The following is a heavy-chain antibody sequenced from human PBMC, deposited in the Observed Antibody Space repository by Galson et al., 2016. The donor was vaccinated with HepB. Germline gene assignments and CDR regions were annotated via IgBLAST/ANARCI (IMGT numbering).Heavy chain of an antibody. D-gene: IGHD6-19*01. CDR3: AREDPNVAVAALDY. J-gene: IGHJ4*02. Sequence: LRLSCAASGFTFNIFAMHWVRQAPGKGLEWVAAVSYDGNNKYFADSVKGRFTISRDNSKNTLYLQMNSLRAEDTAVYYCAREDPNVAVAALDYWGQGTLVTVSS. CDR1: GFTFNIFA. CDR2: VSYDGNNK. V-gene: IGHV3-30*03.